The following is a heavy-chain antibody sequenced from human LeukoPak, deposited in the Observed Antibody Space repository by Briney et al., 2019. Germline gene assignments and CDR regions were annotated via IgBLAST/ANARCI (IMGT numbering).Heavy chain of an antibody. CDR2: IYYSGTT. V-gene: IGHV4-39*01. Sequence: SETLSLTCTVSGASISSSGYYWGWIRQPPGKGLEWIGTIYYSGTTYYNPSLKSRVTISVDTSKNQFSLRLSSVTAADTAVYYCARHGADVSGSWTTLDCWGRGTLVTVSS. D-gene: IGHD6-13*01. CDR3: ARHGADVSGSWTTLDC. CDR1: GASISSSGYY. J-gene: IGHJ4*02.